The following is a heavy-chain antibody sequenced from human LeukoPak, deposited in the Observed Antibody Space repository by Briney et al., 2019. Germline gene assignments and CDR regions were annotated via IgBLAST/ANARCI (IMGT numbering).Heavy chain of an antibody. CDR2: IRYDGSNK. CDR3: AKAQQQLPTDFGY. J-gene: IGHJ4*02. D-gene: IGHD6-13*01. V-gene: IGHV3-30*02. Sequence: GGSLRLSCAASGFTFSSYGMHWVRQAPGKGLEWVAFIRYDGSNKYYADSVKGRFTISRDNSKNTLYLQMNSLRAEDTAVYYCAKAQQQLPTDFGYWGQGTLVTVSS. CDR1: GFTFSSYG.